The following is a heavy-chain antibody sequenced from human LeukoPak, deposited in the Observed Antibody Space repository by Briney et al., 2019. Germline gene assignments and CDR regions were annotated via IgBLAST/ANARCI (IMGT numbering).Heavy chain of an antibody. CDR2: IYSGGST. Sequence: PGGSLRLSCAASGFTLDDYAMTWVRQAPGKGLEWVSVIYSGGSTYYADSVKGRFTISRDNSKNTLYLQMNSLRAEDTAVYYCAREGYCSSTSCYAVDYWGQGTLVTVSS. V-gene: IGHV3-53*01. CDR1: GFTLDDYA. D-gene: IGHD2-2*01. J-gene: IGHJ4*02. CDR3: AREGYCSSTSCYAVDY.